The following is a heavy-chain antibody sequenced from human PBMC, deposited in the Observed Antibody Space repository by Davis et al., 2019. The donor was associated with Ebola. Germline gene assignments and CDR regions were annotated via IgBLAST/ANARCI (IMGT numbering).Heavy chain of an antibody. CDR1: GFTFSNYG. J-gene: IGHJ4*02. Sequence: PGGSLRLSCAASGFTFSNYGVHWVRQAPGKGLEWVSSITGISGYIDYADSVKGRFTVSRDNAKNSLHLQMNFLRDDDTAVYYCAREKLWQQVFDYWGQGTLVTVSS. CDR3: AREKLWQQVFDY. D-gene: IGHD6-13*01. V-gene: IGHV3-21*01. CDR2: ITGISGYI.